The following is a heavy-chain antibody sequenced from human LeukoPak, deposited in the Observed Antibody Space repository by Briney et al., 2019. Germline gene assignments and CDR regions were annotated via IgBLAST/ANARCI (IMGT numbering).Heavy chain of an antibody. CDR1: GGTFSSCA. J-gene: IGHJ5*02. CDR3: ARDGFRYQLLSHQADWFDP. V-gene: IGHV1-69*05. Sequence: SVKVSCKASGGTFSSCAISWVRQAPGQGLGWMGGIIPIFGTANYAQKFQGRVTITTDESTSTAYMELSSLRSEDTAVYYCARDGFRYQLLSHQADWFDPWGQGTLVTVSS. D-gene: IGHD2-2*01. CDR2: IIPIFGTA.